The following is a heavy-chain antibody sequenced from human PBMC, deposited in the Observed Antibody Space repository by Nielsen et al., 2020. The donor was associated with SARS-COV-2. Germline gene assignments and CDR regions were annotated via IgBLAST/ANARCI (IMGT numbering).Heavy chain of an antibody. CDR3: ARDRVSGSYYNYYYGMDV. D-gene: IGHD3-10*01. V-gene: IGHV4-31*03. Sequence: SETLSLTCSVSGASINSGIYYWSWIRQHPGKGLEWIGYIYYSGSTYYNPSLKSRVTISVDTSKNQFSLKLSSVTAADTAVYYCARDRVSGSYYNYYYGMDVWGQGTTVTVSS. CDR2: IYYSGST. CDR1: GASINSGIYY. J-gene: IGHJ6*02.